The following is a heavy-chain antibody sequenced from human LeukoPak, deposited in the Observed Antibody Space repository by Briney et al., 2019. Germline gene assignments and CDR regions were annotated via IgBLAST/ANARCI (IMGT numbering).Heavy chain of an antibody. CDR3: ARGLGDHSSGYSAYMDV. J-gene: IGHJ6*03. D-gene: IGHD3-22*01. CDR2: IKSKTDGGTT. V-gene: IGHV3-15*01. Sequence: MSGGSLRLSCAASGFTFSSYWMSWVRQAPGKGLEWVGRIKSKTDGGTTDYAAPVKGRFSISRDDSKNTLYLQMNSLKTEDTAVYYCARGLGDHSSGYSAYMDVWGKGTTVTVSS. CDR1: GFTFSSYW.